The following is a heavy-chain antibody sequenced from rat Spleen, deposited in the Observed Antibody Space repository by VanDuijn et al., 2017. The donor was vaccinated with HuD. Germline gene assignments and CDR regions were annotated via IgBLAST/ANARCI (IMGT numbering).Heavy chain of an antibody. Sequence: EVHLVESGGGLVPPGRSLKLSCAASGFTFSGYWMYWVRQAPGKGLECVSSIDTDGDNTYYSDSVKGRFTISRDTAQNTLYLQMNSPTSEDTATYYCTRGGYFRHWGQGVMVTVSS. CDR3: TRGGYFRH. V-gene: IGHV5-58*01. J-gene: IGHJ2*01. CDR2: IDTDGDNT. CDR1: GFTFSGYW. D-gene: IGHD2-5*01.